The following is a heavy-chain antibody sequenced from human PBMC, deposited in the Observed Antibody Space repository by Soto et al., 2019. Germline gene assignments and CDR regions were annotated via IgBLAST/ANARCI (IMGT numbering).Heavy chain of an antibody. CDR3: AQTTGWPGFDY. Sequence: QVHLQESGPGLVKPSETMSLTCTASGASIRNFYWNWVRQFPGKGLEWIGHIYNGERTNYNPSLKSRVNISVDTSKNQFSLKLSSVTVADTAVYYCAQTTGWPGFDYWGQGTLVTVSS. J-gene: IGHJ4*02. D-gene: IGHD6-19*01. CDR1: GASIRNFY. V-gene: IGHV4-59*01. CDR2: IYNGERT.